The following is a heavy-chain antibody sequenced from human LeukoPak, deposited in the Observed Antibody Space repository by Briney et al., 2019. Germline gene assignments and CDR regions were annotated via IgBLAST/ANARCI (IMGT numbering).Heavy chain of an antibody. V-gene: IGHV1-2*02. Sequence: ASVKVSCKASGYTFTGYYMHWVRQAPGQGLEWMGWINPNSGGTNYAQKFQGRVTMTRDTSISTAYMELRSLRSDDTAVYYCARVLRWWYAIPGYYYYYGMDVWGQGTTVTVSS. CDR3: ARVLRWWYAIPGYYYYYGMDV. CDR2: INPNSGGT. CDR1: GYTFTGYY. D-gene: IGHD2-8*01. J-gene: IGHJ6*02.